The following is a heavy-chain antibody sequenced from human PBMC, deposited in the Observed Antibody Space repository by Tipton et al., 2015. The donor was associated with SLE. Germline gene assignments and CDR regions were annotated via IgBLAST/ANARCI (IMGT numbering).Heavy chain of an antibody. CDR1: GYAFSSYD. CDR3: TRRCGKGFAY. CDR2: MNPKSGNT. J-gene: IGHJ4*02. D-gene: IGHD4-23*01. V-gene: IGHV1-8*01. Sequence: QSGAEVQKPGASVKVSCKASGYAFSSYDINWVRQASGQGLEWMGWMNPKSGNTGFAQKFQGRVTMTRNNAITTAYMELSSLRSEDAAIDYCTRRCGKGFAYWGQGTLITVSS.